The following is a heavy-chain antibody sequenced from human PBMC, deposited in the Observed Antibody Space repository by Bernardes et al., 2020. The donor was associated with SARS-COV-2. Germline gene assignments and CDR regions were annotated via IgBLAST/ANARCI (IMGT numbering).Heavy chain of an antibody. D-gene: IGHD3-9*01. CDR2: IFYTGST. CDR1: GVSISVSY. Sequence: LSLTCAVSGVSISVSYWIWLRPPPVKGLECIGYIFYTGSTNYNPSLKSRVTISVDTSKNQFSLNLSSVTAADTAVYYCAREPEMSTIDYWGQGTLVTVSS. J-gene: IGHJ4*02. CDR3: AREPEMSTIDY. V-gene: IGHV4-59*01.